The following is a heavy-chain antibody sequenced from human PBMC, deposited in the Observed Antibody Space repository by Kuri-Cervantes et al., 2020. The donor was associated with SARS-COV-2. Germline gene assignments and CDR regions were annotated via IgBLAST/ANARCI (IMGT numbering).Heavy chain of an antibody. J-gene: IGHJ4*02. CDR2: ISSSGSTI. CDR1: GFTFSSYS. CDR3: ARTPDYGDPIYYFDY. V-gene: IGHV3-48*04. Sequence: GESLKISCAASGFTFSSYSMNWVRQAPGKGLEWVSYISSSGSTIYYADSVKGRFTISRDNAKNSLYLQMNSLRAEDTAVYYCARTPDYGDPIYYFDYWGQGTLVTVSS. D-gene: IGHD4-17*01.